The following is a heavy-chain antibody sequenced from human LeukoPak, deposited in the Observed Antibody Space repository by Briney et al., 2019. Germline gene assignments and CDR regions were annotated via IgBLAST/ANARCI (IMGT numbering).Heavy chain of an antibody. Sequence: PGGSLRLSCAVAGINFNPYTMNWVRQAPGKGLEWVSGIFGNGIEKFYADSVRGRFTISRDNSKNTLYLQMNSLRADDTAIYYCAKGLERWLQLLDYWGQGTLVTVSS. CDR3: AKGLERWLQLLDY. CDR2: IFGNGIEK. D-gene: IGHD5-24*01. CDR1: GINFNPYT. V-gene: IGHV3-23*01. J-gene: IGHJ4*02.